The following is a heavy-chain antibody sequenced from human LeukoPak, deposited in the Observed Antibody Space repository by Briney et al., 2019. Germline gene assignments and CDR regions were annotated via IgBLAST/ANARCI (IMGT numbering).Heavy chain of an antibody. CDR3: ARGGVTIFGVATPTNWFDP. V-gene: IGHV4-39*07. J-gene: IGHJ5*02. Sequence: RTSQTLSLTCTVSGGSISSSSYYWGWIRQPPWKGLEWIGSIYFSGSTYYNPSLKRRSTISIETSKNQFSLKSSSVTAADTAVYYCARGGVTIFGVATPTNWFDPWGQGTLVTVSS. CDR1: GGSISSSSYY. CDR2: IYFSGST. D-gene: IGHD3-3*01.